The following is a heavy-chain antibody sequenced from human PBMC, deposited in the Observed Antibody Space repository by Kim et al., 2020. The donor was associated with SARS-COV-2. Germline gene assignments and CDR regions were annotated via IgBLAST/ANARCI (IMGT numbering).Heavy chain of an antibody. J-gene: IGHJ4*02. V-gene: IGHV3-7*01. Sequence: VDSGKGRVTRTRDKAKNSLYLQMNSLGAEDTAVYYCARDTDWHNFDYWGQGILVTVSS. D-gene: IGHD3-9*01. CDR3: ARDTDWHNFDY.